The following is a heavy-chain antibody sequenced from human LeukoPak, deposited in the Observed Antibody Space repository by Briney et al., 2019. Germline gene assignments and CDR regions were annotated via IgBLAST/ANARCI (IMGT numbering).Heavy chain of an antibody. J-gene: IGHJ4*02. CDR2: IYHGGIT. V-gene: IGHV4-30-2*01. CDR1: GGSISSGGYS. D-gene: IGHD3-3*01. CDR3: ARRVVAIFYFDY. Sequence: SETLSLTCAVSGGSISSGGYSWSWLRQPPGKGLEWIGYIYHGGITYHNPSLKSRVTMSLDRSKNQFSLKLTSVTAADTAVDYCARRVVAIFYFDYWGQGALVTVSS.